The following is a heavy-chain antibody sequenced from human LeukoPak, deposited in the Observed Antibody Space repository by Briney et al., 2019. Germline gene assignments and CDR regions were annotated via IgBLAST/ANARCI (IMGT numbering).Heavy chain of an antibody. Sequence: GRSLRLSCAASGFTFDDHGMHWVRQAPGKGLEWVSGISWSSGIIGYADSVKGRFTISRDNAKNSLYLQMDSLRAEDTALYYCSKDTGRPTDAITMEDNAFDIWGQGTMVTVSS. CDR1: GFTFDDHG. V-gene: IGHV3-9*01. D-gene: IGHD3-3*01. CDR2: ISWSSGII. CDR3: SKDTGRPTDAITMEDNAFDI. J-gene: IGHJ3*02.